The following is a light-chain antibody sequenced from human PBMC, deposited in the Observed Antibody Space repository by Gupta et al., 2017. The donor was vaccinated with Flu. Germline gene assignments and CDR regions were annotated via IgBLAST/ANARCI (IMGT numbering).Light chain of an antibody. Sequence: EIVLTQSPATLSLSPGERATLSCRASQSVSSYLAWYQQKPGQAPRLLIYDASNRATGIPARFSGSGSGTDFTLTISSLEPEDFAVYYFQLRSNWPPITFGQGTRLEIK. J-gene: IGKJ5*01. V-gene: IGKV3-11*01. CDR1: QSVSSY. CDR2: DAS. CDR3: QLRSNWPPIT.